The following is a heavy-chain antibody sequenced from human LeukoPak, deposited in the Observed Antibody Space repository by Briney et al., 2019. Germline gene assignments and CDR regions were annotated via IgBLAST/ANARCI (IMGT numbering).Heavy chain of an antibody. J-gene: IGHJ4*02. CDR2: IYGDGRT. V-gene: IGHV3-53*01. CDR3: ARGRGLGVVSPYFDY. Sequence: GGSLRLSCVVSGFSVSNNYIIWVLQAPGNGLERVSVIYGDGRTSHSASVRGRFTISRDNSKNIVSLQMNNLRAEDTAVYYCARGRGLGVVSPYFDYWGQGTLVTVSS. D-gene: IGHD3-3*01. CDR1: GFSVSNNY.